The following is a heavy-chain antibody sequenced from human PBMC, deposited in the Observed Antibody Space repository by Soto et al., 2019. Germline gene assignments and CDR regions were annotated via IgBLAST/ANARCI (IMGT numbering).Heavy chain of an antibody. Sequence: ASVKVSCKASGYTFTGYYMHWVRQAPGQGLEWMGWINPNSGGTNYAQKFQGWVTMTRDTSISTAYMELSRLRSDDTAVYYCARAYYDFWSGYYAWFDPWGQGTLVTVSS. CDR1: GYTFTGYY. D-gene: IGHD3-3*01. V-gene: IGHV1-2*04. CDR3: ARAYYDFWSGYYAWFDP. CDR2: INPNSGGT. J-gene: IGHJ5*02.